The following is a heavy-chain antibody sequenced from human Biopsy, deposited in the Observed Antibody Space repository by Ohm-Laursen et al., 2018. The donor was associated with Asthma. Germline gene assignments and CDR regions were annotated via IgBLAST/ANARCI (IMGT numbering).Heavy chain of an antibody. D-gene: IGHD3-16*01. J-gene: IGHJ2*01. V-gene: IGHV1-69*13. CDR1: GGTFSSDA. CDR2: IIPIVGTT. CDR3: ARDQGDFWFFDL. Sequence: SVKVSCKASGGTFSSDAIGWVRQAPGQGLEWMGGIIPIVGTTAYAQKFQGRVTITADEATSTAYMELSSLRSEDMAVYYCARDQGDFWFFDLWGRGSLVTVSS.